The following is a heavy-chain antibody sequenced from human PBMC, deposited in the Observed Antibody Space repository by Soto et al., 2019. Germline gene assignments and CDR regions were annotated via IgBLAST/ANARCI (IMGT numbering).Heavy chain of an antibody. Sequence: QVQLVQSGAEVKKPGASVKVSCKASGFTFSAYYIYWVRQAPGQGLEWIGWINTNSGGTNNAQKFQGRVTMTRDTSTSTVYMELIALISDDTAVYYCARSLPDEYSSSWRSAYYGMDVWGQGTTVTVSS. CDR1: GFTFSAYY. D-gene: IGHD6-13*01. CDR2: INTNSGGT. J-gene: IGHJ6*02. CDR3: ARSLPDEYSSSWRSAYYGMDV. V-gene: IGHV1-2*02.